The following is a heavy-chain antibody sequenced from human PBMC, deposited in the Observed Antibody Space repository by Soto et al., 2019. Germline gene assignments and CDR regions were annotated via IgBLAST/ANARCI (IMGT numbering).Heavy chain of an antibody. J-gene: IGHJ5*02. CDR1: GGSISSYY. CDR3: ALLLWFGESLRFDP. Sequence: SETLSLTCTVSGGSISSYYWSWIRQPPGKGLEWIGYIYYSGSTNYNPSLKSRVTISVDTSKNQFSLKLSSVTAADTAVYYCALLLWFGESLRFDPWGQGTLVTVSS. CDR2: IYYSGST. D-gene: IGHD3-10*01. V-gene: IGHV4-59*01.